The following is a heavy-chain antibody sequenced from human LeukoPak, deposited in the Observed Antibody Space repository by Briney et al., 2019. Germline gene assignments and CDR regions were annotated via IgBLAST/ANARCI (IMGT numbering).Heavy chain of an antibody. Sequence: SETLSLTCAVSGGSISSGGYSWSWIRQPPGKGLEWIGYIYHSGSTYYNPSLKSRVTISVDRSKNQFSLKLSSVTAADTAVYYCAGKAYGSGSYYLNNWFDPWGQGTLVTVSS. D-gene: IGHD3-10*01. J-gene: IGHJ5*02. V-gene: IGHV4-30-2*01. CDR3: AGKAYGSGSYYLNNWFDP. CDR1: GGSISSGGYS. CDR2: IYHSGST.